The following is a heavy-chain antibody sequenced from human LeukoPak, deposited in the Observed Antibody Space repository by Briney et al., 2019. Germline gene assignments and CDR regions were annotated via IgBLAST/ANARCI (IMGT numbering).Heavy chain of an antibody. D-gene: IGHD3-22*01. V-gene: IGHV1-69*04. Sequence: ASVKVSCKASGGTFSSYAISWVRQAPGQGLEWMERIIPILGIANYAQKFQGRVTITADKSTSTAYMELSSLRSEDTAVYYCARVGEDYYEGYFDYWGQGTLVTVSS. CDR3: ARVGEDYYEGYFDY. CDR2: IIPILGIA. CDR1: GGTFSSYA. J-gene: IGHJ4*02.